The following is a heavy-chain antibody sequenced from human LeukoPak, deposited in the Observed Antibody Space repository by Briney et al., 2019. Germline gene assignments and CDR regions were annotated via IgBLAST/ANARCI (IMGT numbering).Heavy chain of an antibody. CDR2: IYPGDSDT. CDR3: ARLRPTDYGDPGNYFDY. Sequence: GESLKISCKGSGYSFTSYWIGWVRQMPGKGLEWMGIIYPGDSDTRYSPSFQGQVTISADKSISTAYLQWSSLKASDTAMYYCARLRPTDYGDPGNYFDYWGQGTLVTVSS. J-gene: IGHJ4*02. V-gene: IGHV5-51*01. CDR1: GYSFTSYW. D-gene: IGHD4-17*01.